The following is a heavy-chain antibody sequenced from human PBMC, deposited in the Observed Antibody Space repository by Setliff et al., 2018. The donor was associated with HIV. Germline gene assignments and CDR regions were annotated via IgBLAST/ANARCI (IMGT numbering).Heavy chain of an antibody. J-gene: IGHJ6*03. CDR2: INPNSGGT. Sequence: ASVKVSCKASGYTFTGYYMHWVRQAPGQGLEWMGRINPNSGGTNYARKFQGRVTMTRDTSISTAYMELSRLRSDDTAVYYCAREGGWYENDYYYYMDVWGKGTTVTVSS. V-gene: IGHV1-2*06. CDR1: GYTFTGYY. CDR3: AREGGWYENDYYYYMDV. D-gene: IGHD6-19*01.